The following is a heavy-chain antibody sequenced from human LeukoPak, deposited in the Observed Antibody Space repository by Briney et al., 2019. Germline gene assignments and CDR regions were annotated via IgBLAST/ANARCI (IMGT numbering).Heavy chain of an antibody. CDR2: IYYSGST. V-gene: IGHV4-39*01. CDR3: VRQKQWQSFDY. Sequence: SETLSLTCTVSGGSISSSSYYWGWIRQPPGKGLEWIGSIYYSGSTYYNPSLKSRVTISVDTSKNQFSLKLSSVTAADTAVYYCVRQKQWQSFDYWGQGTLVTVSS. J-gene: IGHJ4*02. D-gene: IGHD6-19*01. CDR1: GGSISSSSYY.